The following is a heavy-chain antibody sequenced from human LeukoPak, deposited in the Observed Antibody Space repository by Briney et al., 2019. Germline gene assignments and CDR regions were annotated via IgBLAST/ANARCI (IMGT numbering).Heavy chain of an antibody. J-gene: IGHJ4*02. Sequence: ASVTLSFTSSASTFTFYYMHWVRHAPGQGLEWMGWINPNSGGTNYAQKFQGRVTMTRDTSISTAYMELSRLRSDDTAVYYCARGSTRTYYDILTGQYFDYWGQGTLVTVSS. V-gene: IGHV1-2*02. CDR1: ASTFTFYY. D-gene: IGHD3-9*01. CDR2: INPNSGGT. CDR3: ARGSTRTYYDILTGQYFDY.